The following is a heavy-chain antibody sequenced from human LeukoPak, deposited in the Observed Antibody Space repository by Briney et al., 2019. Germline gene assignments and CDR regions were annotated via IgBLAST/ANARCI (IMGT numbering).Heavy chain of an antibody. CDR1: GFTFSSYW. CDR3: AREEYSYGESYYYYYGMDV. Sequence: SGGSLRLSCAASGFTFSSYWMSWVRQTPEKGLEWVANIKQDGSEKYYVDSVKGRFTISRDNAKNSLYLQMNSLRAEDTAVYYCAREEYSYGESYYYYYGMDVWGQGTTVTVSS. CDR2: IKQDGSEK. V-gene: IGHV3-7*01. D-gene: IGHD5-18*01. J-gene: IGHJ6*02.